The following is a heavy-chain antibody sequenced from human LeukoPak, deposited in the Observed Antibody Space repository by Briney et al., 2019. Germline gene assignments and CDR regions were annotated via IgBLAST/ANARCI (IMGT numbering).Heavy chain of an antibody. Sequence: SETLSLTCTVSGYSISSGYYWGWIRPPPGKELEWIGSMYHSGSTYYNPSLKSRVTISVDTSKNQFSLKLSSVTAADTAVYYCARHSSGWWSAFDIWGQGTMVTVSS. J-gene: IGHJ3*02. CDR3: ARHSSGWWSAFDI. CDR1: GYSISSGYY. D-gene: IGHD6-19*01. V-gene: IGHV4-38-2*02. CDR2: MYHSGST.